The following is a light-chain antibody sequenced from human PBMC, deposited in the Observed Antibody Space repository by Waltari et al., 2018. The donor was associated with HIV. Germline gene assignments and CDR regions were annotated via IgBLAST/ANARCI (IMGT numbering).Light chain of an antibody. J-gene: IGLJ1*01. V-gene: IGLV1-44*01. CDR3: ATWDASLHDFYV. Sequence: QSVLTQPPSASGTPGQRVTISCSGSSSNIGGNTVSWYQQLPGTAPKLLIYYNNERPSGVPDRFSGSESGTSASLAISGLQSDDEAHDYCATWDASLHDFYVFGTGTKVTVL. CDR1: SSNIGGNT. CDR2: YNN.